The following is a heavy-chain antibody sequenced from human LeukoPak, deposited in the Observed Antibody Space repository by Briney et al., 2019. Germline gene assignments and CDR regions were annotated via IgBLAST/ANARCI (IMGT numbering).Heavy chain of an antibody. J-gene: IGHJ6*02. CDR1: GFTFSSYA. Sequence: GGSLRLSCAASGFTFSSYATSWVRQAPGKGLEWVSAISGSGGSTYYADSVKGRFTISRDNSKNTLYLQMNSLRAEDTAVYYCARDQISPSSSTYYYYYYGMDVWGQGTTVTVSS. CDR3: ARDQISPSSSTYYYYYYGMDV. V-gene: IGHV3-23*01. D-gene: IGHD2-2*01. CDR2: ISGSGGST.